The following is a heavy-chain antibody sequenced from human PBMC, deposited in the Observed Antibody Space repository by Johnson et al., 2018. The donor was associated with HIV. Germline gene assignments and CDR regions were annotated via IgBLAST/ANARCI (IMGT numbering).Heavy chain of an antibody. V-gene: IGHV3-74*01. CDR1: GFTFSDHW. Sequence: VQLVESGGGLVQPGGSLRLSCGASGFTFSDHWMQWVRQAPGKGLVWVSRINGDGSRTSYADSVKGRFTIARDNAKNTLFLEMKSLRAEDTAVYYCARDLDSSSWGAFDIWGQGTMVTVSS. CDR2: INGDGSRT. CDR3: ARDLDSSSWGAFDI. D-gene: IGHD6-6*01. J-gene: IGHJ3*02.